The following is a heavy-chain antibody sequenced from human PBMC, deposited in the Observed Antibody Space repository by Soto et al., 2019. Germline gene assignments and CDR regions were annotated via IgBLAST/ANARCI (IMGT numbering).Heavy chain of an antibody. J-gene: IGHJ5*02. CDR1: GYTFSNYG. CDR3: ARVVPGAEAWFGP. V-gene: IGHV1-18*01. D-gene: IGHD2-2*01. Sequence: QVQLVQSGGEVKRPGASVKVSCKTSGYTFSNYGITWVRQAPGQPLEWLGCIRLYSDGTNYAQKFPGRVSMTTDTSPTTASIELRSLRSDETAVYYCARVVPGAEAWFGPWGQGTLVTVAS. CDR2: IRLYSDGT.